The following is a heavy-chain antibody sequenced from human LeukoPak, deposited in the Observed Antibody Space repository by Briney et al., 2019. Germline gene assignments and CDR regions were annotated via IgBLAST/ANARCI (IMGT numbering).Heavy chain of an antibody. Sequence: SETLSLTCTVSGGSIVSYYWSWIRQPPGKGLEWIGFIYYSGSTNYNPSLKSRVTMSVDTSKNQFSLKLSSVTAADTAVYYCARHVAPIPYWYFDLWGRGTLVTVSS. CDR1: GGSIVSYY. J-gene: IGHJ2*01. CDR2: IYYSGST. CDR3: ARHVAPIPYWYFDL. V-gene: IGHV4-59*08.